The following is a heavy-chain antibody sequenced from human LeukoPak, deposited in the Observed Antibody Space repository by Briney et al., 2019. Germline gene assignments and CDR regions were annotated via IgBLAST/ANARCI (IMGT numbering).Heavy chain of an antibody. CDR1: GGSISSYY. V-gene: IGHV4-59*12. CDR2: GDYSGGT. J-gene: IGHJ4*02. Sequence: ETLSLTCTVSGGSISSYYWSWIRQPPGKGLEWIATGDYSGGTYYNPSLESRVAISADMSKNQISLQLTSVTGADTAVYYCAGERGEEYSSGWYKTNFFYNWGQGVRVTVSS. CDR3: AGERGEEYSSGWYKTNFFYN. D-gene: IGHD6-19*01.